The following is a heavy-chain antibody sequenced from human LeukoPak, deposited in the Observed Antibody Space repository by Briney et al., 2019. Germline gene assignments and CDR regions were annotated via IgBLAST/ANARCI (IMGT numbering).Heavy chain of an antibody. V-gene: IGHV4-34*01. CDR1: GASFSGYY. CDR2: INHSGNT. J-gene: IGHJ6*03. Sequence: SETLSLTCAVYGASFSGYYWTWIRQPPGKGLEWIGEINHSGNTIYNPSLKNRVSISLDTSKNQFSLKLSSVTAADTAVYYCARDPGGYDFWSGYLYYYYYYMDVWGKGTTVTVSS. D-gene: IGHD3-3*01. CDR3: ARDPGGYDFWSGYLYYYYYYMDV.